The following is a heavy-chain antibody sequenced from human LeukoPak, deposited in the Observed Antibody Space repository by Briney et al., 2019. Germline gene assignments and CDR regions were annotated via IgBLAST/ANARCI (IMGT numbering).Heavy chain of an antibody. Sequence: GASVKVSCKASGYTFTGYHMHWVQQAPGQGLEWMGWINPNSGDTNYAQKFQGRVAMTRDTSISTAFMELTRLRSDDTAVYYCARDYCSSTSCLFDYWGQGTLVTVSS. CDR3: ARDYCSSTSCLFDY. CDR2: INPNSGDT. D-gene: IGHD2-2*01. CDR1: GYTFTGYH. J-gene: IGHJ4*02. V-gene: IGHV1-2*02.